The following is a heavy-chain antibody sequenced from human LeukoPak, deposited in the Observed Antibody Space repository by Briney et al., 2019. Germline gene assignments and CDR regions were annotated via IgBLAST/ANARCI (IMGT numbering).Heavy chain of an antibody. CDR3: GVNCSSTSCPEAFDI. Sequence: SETLSLTCAVYGGSFSGYYWSWIRQPPGKGLEWIGEIYHSGSTNYNPSLKSRVTISVDTSKNQFSLKLSSVTAADTAVYYCGVNCSSTSCPEAFDIWGQGTMVTVSS. J-gene: IGHJ3*02. V-gene: IGHV4-34*01. D-gene: IGHD2-2*01. CDR1: GGSFSGYY. CDR2: IYHSGST.